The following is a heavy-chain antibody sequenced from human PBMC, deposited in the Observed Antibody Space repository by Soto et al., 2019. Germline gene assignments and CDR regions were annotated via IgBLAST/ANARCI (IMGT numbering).Heavy chain of an antibody. V-gene: IGHV4-39*07. CDR2: IYYSGST. CDR1: GGSISSSSYY. Sequence: SETLSLTCTVSGGSISSSSYYWGWIRQPPGKGLEWIGSIYYSGSTYYNPSLKSRVTISVDTSKNQFSLKLSSVTAADTAVYYCARQGSGYSSGGSCYSLNWFDPWGQGTLVTVSS. J-gene: IGHJ5*02. CDR3: ARQGSGYSSGGSCYSLNWFDP. D-gene: IGHD2-15*01.